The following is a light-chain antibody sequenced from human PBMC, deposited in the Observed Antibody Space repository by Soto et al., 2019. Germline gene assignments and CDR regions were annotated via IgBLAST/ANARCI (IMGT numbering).Light chain of an antibody. CDR3: SSYAASTYV. CDR1: SSDVGGYNY. CDR2: EVS. V-gene: IGLV2-8*01. Sequence: SALTQPPSSSGSPGQSVTISCTGTSSDVGGYNYVSWYQQHPGKAPKLIIYEVSERPSGVPDRFSGSKSGNTASLPVSGLQTEDEADYYCSSYAASTYVFGTGTKVTVL. J-gene: IGLJ1*01.